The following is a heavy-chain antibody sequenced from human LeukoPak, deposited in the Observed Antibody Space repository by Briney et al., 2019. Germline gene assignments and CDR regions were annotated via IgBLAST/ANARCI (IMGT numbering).Heavy chain of an antibody. V-gene: IGHV1-18*01. CDR1: GYTFTSYG. Sequence: ASVKVSCKASGYTFTSYGISWVRQAPGQGLEWMGWISAYNGNTNYAQKLQGRVTMTTDTSTSTAYMEVRSLRSDDTAVYYCAGFSVVPATNNPHDAFDIWGQGTMVTVSS. CDR2: ISAYNGNT. CDR3: AGFSVVPATNNPHDAFDI. J-gene: IGHJ3*02. D-gene: IGHD2-2*01.